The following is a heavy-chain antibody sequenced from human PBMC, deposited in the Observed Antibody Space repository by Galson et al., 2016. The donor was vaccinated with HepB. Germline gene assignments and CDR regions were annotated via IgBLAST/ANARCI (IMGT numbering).Heavy chain of an antibody. CDR3: ARDDYSGTKKAHFDY. CDR2: IWYDGSNK. D-gene: IGHD1-1*01. J-gene: IGHJ4*02. V-gene: IGHV3-33*01. Sequence: SLRLSCAASGFTFSSYGMHWVRQAPVKGLEWVAVIWYDGSNKYYADSVKGRFTISRDNSKNTLYLQMNSLRAEDTAVYYCARDDYSGTKKAHFDYWGQGTLVTVSS. CDR1: GFTFSSYG.